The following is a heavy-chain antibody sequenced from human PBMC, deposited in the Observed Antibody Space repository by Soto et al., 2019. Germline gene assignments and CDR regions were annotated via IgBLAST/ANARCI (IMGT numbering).Heavy chain of an antibody. D-gene: IGHD3-10*02. Sequence: ASVKVSCKASGYTFTSYGISWVRQAPGQGLEWMGWISAYNGNTNYAQKLQGRVTMTTDTSTSTAYMELRSLRSDDTAVYYCARAVFGELLYALDYWGQGTLVTVSS. J-gene: IGHJ4*02. CDR3: ARAVFGELLYALDY. CDR1: GYTFTSYG. V-gene: IGHV1-18*01. CDR2: ISAYNGNT.